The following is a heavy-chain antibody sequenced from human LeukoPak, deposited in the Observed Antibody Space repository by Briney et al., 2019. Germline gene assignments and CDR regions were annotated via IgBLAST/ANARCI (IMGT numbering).Heavy chain of an antibody. CDR3: AGCAGNSCYFDY. CDR2: IKQDGSAK. CDR1: GFSFMTYW. D-gene: IGHD5-12*01. Sequence: GGSLRLSCAASGFSFMTYWMSWVRQAPGKGLEWVANIKQDGSAKNYVDSVKGRFTISRDNAKNSLYLQLNSLRAEDTAVYYCAGCAGNSCYFDYWSQGTLVIVSS. V-gene: IGHV3-7*01. J-gene: IGHJ4*02.